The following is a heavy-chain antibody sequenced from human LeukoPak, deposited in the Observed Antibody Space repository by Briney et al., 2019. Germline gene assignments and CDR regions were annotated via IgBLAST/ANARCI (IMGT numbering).Heavy chain of an antibody. V-gene: IGHV3-7*05. CDR3: ASSGMARGGDDY. CDR1: GFIFSSYW. D-gene: IGHD3-10*01. J-gene: IGHJ4*02. Sequence: GSLRLSCAASGFIFSSYWMSWVRQAPGKGLEWVANIKQDGSEKYYVDSVKGRFTISRDNAKNSLYLQMNSLRAEDTAVYYCASSGMARGGDDYWGQGTLVTVSS. CDR2: IKQDGSEK.